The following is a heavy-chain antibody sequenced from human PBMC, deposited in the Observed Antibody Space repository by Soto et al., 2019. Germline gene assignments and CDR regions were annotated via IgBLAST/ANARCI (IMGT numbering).Heavy chain of an antibody. Sequence: PSETLSLTCAVYGGSFSGYYWSWIRQPPGKGPEWIGEINHSGSTNYNPSLKSRVTISVDTSKNQFSLKLSSVTAADTAVYYCARSRYYYDSSGYWPLTYYYYGMDVWGQGTTVTVSS. CDR2: INHSGST. CDR3: ARSRYYYDSSGYWPLTYYYYGMDV. D-gene: IGHD3-22*01. CDR1: GGSFSGYY. V-gene: IGHV4-34*01. J-gene: IGHJ6*02.